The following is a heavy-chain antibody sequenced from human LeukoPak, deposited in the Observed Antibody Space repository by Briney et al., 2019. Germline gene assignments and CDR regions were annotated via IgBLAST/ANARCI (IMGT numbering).Heavy chain of an antibody. V-gene: IGHV3-23*01. D-gene: IGHD5-24*01. CDR3: AKGGYNFFDY. Sequence: PGGSLRLSCAASGFTFSSHAMSWVRQTPGKGLEWVSTITSSGDNTYYSDSVKGRFTISRDNSKNTLYLQMNSPRAEDTAEYYCAKGGYNFFDYWGQGTLVTVSS. CDR1: GFTFSSHA. J-gene: IGHJ4*02. CDR2: ITSSGDNT.